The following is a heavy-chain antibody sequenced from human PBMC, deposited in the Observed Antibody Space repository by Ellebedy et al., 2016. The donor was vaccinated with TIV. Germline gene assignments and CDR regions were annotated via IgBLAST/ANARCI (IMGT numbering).Heavy chain of an antibody. V-gene: IGHV3-48*03. CDR1: GFTFSNYE. D-gene: IGHD3-10*01. Sequence: PGGSLRLSCAASGFTFSNYELNWVRKAPGKGREWVSYIVSGGTTVYYADSLKGRFTISRDNSENPLYLQVTSLRADDTALYDCEKGFGAITGGYAMDVWGRGTTVTVSS. CDR2: IVSGGTTV. J-gene: IGHJ6*02. CDR3: EKGFGAITGGYAMDV.